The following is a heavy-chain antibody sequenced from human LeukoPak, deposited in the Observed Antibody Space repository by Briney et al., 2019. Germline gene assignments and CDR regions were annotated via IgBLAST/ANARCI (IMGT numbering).Heavy chain of an antibody. V-gene: IGHV4-59*08. Sequence: SETLSLTCTVSGGSISSYYWNWIRQPPGKGLEWIGYIYYSGSTNYNPPLKSRVTTLVDTSKNQFSLRLSSVTAADTAVYYCAREYSSSSGRRAFDFWGQGTMVTVSS. CDR3: AREYSSSSGRRAFDF. CDR2: IYYSGST. J-gene: IGHJ3*01. D-gene: IGHD6-6*01. CDR1: GGSISSYY.